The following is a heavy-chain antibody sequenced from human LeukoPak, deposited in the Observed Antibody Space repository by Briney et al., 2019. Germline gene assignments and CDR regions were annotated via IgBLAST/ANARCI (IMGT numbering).Heavy chain of an antibody. V-gene: IGHV3-30*18. Sequence: GRSLRLSCAASGFIFSSYGMHWVRQAPGKGLEWVAVISYDGSTKYYADSVKGRFTISRDNSKNTVYLQMNSLRAEDTAVYYCAKRLSGPLYYFDYWGQGTLVTVSS. J-gene: IGHJ4*02. CDR2: ISYDGSTK. D-gene: IGHD5-12*01. CDR3: AKRLSGPLYYFDY. CDR1: GFIFSSYG.